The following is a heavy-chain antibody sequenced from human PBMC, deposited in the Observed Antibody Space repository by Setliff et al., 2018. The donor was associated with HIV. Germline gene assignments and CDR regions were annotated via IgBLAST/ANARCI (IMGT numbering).Heavy chain of an antibody. CDR1: GYTFTSYG. Sequence: WASVKVSCKASGYTFTSYGISWVRQAPGQGLEWMGWISTYNGNTNYAPKLQGRVTMTTDTSTSTAYMELRSLTSDDTAVYYCARSRYSSSSGDYWGQGTLGTAPQ. CDR3: ARSRYSSSSGDY. D-gene: IGHD6-6*01. CDR2: ISTYNGNT. V-gene: IGHV1-18*01. J-gene: IGHJ4*02.